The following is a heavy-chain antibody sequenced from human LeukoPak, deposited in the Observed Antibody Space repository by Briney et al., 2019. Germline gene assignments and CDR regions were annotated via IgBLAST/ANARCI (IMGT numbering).Heavy chain of an antibody. CDR1: GGTFSSYA. V-gene: IGHV1-69*01. D-gene: IGHD2-2*01. J-gene: IGHJ4*02. CDR2: IIPTFGTA. Sequence: SVKVSCKASGGTFSSYAISWMRQAPGQGLEWMGGIIPTFGTANYAQKFQGRVTITADESTSTAYMELSSLRSEDTAVYYCARDLVGYCSSTSCPGAYWGQGTLVTVSS. CDR3: ARDLVGYCSSTSCPGAY.